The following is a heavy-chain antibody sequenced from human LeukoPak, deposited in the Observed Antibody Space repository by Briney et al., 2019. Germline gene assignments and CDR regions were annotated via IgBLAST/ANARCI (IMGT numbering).Heavy chain of an antibody. Sequence: ASVKVSCKASGYTFTGYYMHWVRQAPGQGLEWMGRIIPILGIANYAQKFQGRVTITADKSTSTAYMELRSLRSDDTAVYYCARPHYGGNSRDYYFDYWGQGTLVTVSS. CDR2: IIPILGIA. CDR1: GYTFTGYY. D-gene: IGHD4-23*01. V-gene: IGHV1-69*02. J-gene: IGHJ4*02. CDR3: ARPHYGGNSRDYYFDY.